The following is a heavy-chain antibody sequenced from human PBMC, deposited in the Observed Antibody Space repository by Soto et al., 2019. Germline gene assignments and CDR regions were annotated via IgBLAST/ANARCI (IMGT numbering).Heavy chain of an antibody. Sequence: PSETLSLTCAVSGYSISSGYYCGWIRQPPGKWLEWMGSIYQSGSTYYDPSLKSRVTISVDTSKNQFSLKLSSVTAADTAVYYCARWRSSGWHYYFEYWGQGTLVTVSS. CDR3: ARWRSSGWHYYFEY. J-gene: IGHJ4*02. CDR1: GYSISSGYY. CDR2: IYQSGST. D-gene: IGHD6-19*01. V-gene: IGHV4-38-2*01.